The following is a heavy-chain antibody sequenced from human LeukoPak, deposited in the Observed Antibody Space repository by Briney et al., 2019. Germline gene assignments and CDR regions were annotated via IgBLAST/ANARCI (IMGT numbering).Heavy chain of an antibody. J-gene: IGHJ4*02. D-gene: IGHD2-21*01. CDR1: GFTVSSNY. V-gene: IGHV3-72*01. CDR2: TRNKANSYTT. CDR3: ARVRDCGNEVCYQPFDH. Sequence: GGSLRLSCAASGFTVSSNYMTWVRQAPGKGLEWVGRTRNKANSYTTEYAASVRGRFAISRDDSKNSLYLQMNGLKTEDTAVYYCARVRDCGNEVCYQPFDHWGQGTLVTVSS.